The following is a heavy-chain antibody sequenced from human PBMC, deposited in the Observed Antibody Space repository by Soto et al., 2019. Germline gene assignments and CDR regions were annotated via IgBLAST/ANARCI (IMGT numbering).Heavy chain of an antibody. CDR1: GYTFTSYG. J-gene: IGHJ4*02. Sequence: GASVKVSCKASGYTFTSYGISWVRQAPGQGLEWMGWTSAYNGNTNYAQKLQGRVTMTTDTSTSTACMELRSLRSDDTAVYYCAREWGYDSSGYYDYWGQGTLVTVSS. D-gene: IGHD3-22*01. V-gene: IGHV1-18*01. CDR3: AREWGYDSSGYYDY. CDR2: TSAYNGNT.